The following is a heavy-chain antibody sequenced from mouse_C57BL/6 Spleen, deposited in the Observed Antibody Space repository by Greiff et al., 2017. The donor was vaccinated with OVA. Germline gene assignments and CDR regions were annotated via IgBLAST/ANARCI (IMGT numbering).Heavy chain of an antibody. V-gene: IGHV10-1*01. D-gene: IGHD2-4*01. Sequence: VQLVESGGGLVQPKGSLKLSCAASGFSFNTYAMNWVRQAPGQGLEWVARIRRKSNNYAKYYADSVKDRFTISRDDSESMLYLQMNNLKTEDTAMYYCVRPYYDYDWCFDVWGTGTTVTVSS. CDR2: IRRKSNNYAK. J-gene: IGHJ1*03. CDR1: GFSFNTYA. CDR3: VRPYYDYDWCFDV.